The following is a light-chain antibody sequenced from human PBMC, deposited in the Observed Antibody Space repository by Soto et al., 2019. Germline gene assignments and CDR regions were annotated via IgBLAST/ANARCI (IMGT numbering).Light chain of an antibody. CDR3: SSYTARNTYV. CDR1: ASDIGDDDD. V-gene: IGLV2-14*01. CDR2: AVS. J-gene: IGLJ1*01. Sequence: QAVVTQPASVSGSPGQSITISCTGTASDIGDDDDVSWYQQYPGKAPRLLIFAVSHRASGISARLSGSKSGNVASLTISGLQADDEGDYFCSSYTARNTYVFGSGTKLTVL.